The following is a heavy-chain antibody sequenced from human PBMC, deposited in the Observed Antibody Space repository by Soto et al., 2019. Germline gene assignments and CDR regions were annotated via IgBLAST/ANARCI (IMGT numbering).Heavy chain of an antibody. Sequence: GGSLRLSCAASGFTFSNVWMNWISQAPGKGLEWVGRIKSKTDGGTTDYAAPVKGRFTISRDDSKNTLYLQMNSLKTEDTAVYYCTTVTIVLMVYANYYYYGMDVWGQGTTVTGSS. CDR3: TTVTIVLMVYANYYYYGMDV. J-gene: IGHJ6*02. CDR2: IKSKTDGGTT. D-gene: IGHD2-8*01. V-gene: IGHV3-15*07. CDR1: GFTFSNVW.